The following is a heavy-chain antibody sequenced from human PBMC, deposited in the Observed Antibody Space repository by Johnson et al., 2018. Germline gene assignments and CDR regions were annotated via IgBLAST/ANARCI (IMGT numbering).Heavy chain of an antibody. V-gene: IGHV3-7*01. CDR3: VRDLSTTTGGYFQH. Sequence: EQLVQSGGGLVRPGGSLRLSCVASGFTFSTYWVSWVRQAPGKGLEWVANIKQDGIWKYYVDSVRGRFTISRDNDKNSLYLQMNRLGAEDTAVYYCVRDLSTTTGGYFQHWGQGTLVTVSS. D-gene: IGHD1-14*01. J-gene: IGHJ1*01. CDR1: GFTFSTYW. CDR2: IKQDGIWK.